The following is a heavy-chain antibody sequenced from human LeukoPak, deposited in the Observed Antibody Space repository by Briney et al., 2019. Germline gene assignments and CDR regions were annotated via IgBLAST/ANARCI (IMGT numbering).Heavy chain of an antibody. CDR2: IYYSGST. D-gene: IGHD6-19*01. CDR3: ARRAVAGRGWFDP. V-gene: IGHV4-59*08. CDR1: GGSISSYY. J-gene: IGHJ5*02. Sequence: SETLSFTCTVSGGSISSYYWSWIRQPPGKGLEWIGYIYYSGSTNYNPSLKSRVTISVDTSKNQFSLKLSSVTAADTAVYYCARRAVAGRGWFDPWGQGTLVTVSS.